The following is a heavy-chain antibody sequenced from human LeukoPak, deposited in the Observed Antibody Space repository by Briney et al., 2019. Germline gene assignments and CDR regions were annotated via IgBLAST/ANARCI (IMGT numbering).Heavy chain of an antibody. J-gene: IGHJ4*02. CDR3: TTAERRYYSHDF. D-gene: IGHD3-10*01. CDR2: IKSNTDGGTV. CDR1: GLSFSTAW. V-gene: IGHV3-15*01. Sequence: GGSLRLSCTVSGLSFSTAWISWIRQAPGKGLGWVGRIKSNTDGGTVNYAAPVKGRFTISRDDSKNTVFLQVNSLETEDTAMYFCTTAERRYYSHDFWGQGTLVTVSS.